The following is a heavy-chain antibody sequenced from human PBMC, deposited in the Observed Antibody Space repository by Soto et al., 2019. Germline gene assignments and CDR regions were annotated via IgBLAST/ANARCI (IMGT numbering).Heavy chain of an antibody. V-gene: IGHV5-51*01. D-gene: IGHD2-15*01. CDR1: GYSFASYW. CDR2: IYPGDSDT. Sequence: PGESLKISCQGSGYSFASYWIGWVRQMPGKDLEWMGIIYPGDSDTRYSPSFQGQVTISADKSLRTAYLQWTSLKASDTALYYCARTRAATLGFYYDGMDGWGQGTTVSVSS. CDR3: ARTRAATLGFYYDGMDG. J-gene: IGHJ6*02.